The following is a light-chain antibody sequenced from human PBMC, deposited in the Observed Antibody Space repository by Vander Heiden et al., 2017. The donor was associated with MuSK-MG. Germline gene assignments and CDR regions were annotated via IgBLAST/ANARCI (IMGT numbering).Light chain of an antibody. Sequence: DIVMTQSSDPPAVSLGERATINCKSSQSVLYSSNNKNYLAWYQQKPGQPPKLLIYWASTRESGVPDRFSGSGSGTDFTLTISSLQAEDVAVYYCQQYYSTPITFGQGTRLEIK. CDR2: WAS. CDR1: QSVLYSSNNKNY. J-gene: IGKJ5*01. V-gene: IGKV4-1*01. CDR3: QQYYSTPIT.